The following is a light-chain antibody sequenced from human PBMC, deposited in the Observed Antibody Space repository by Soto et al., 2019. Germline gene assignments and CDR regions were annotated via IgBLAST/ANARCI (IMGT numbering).Light chain of an antibody. CDR1: SSNIGTNY. Sequence: QSVLTQSPSASGTPGQRVTISCYGTSSNIGTNYVYWYQQLPGTAPKVLIYSNDKRPSGVPDRFSGSKSGTSASLAISGLRSEDEADYYCAAWDDSLSGPLFGGGTKVTVL. CDR3: AAWDDSLSGPL. CDR2: SND. V-gene: IGLV1-47*01. J-gene: IGLJ2*01.